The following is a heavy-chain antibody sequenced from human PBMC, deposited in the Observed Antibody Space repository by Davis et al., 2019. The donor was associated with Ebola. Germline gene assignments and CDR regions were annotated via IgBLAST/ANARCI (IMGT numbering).Heavy chain of an antibody. Sequence: PSETLSLTCTVSGGSVSSGSYYWSWIRQPPGKGLEWIGYIYYSGSTNYNPSLKSRVTISVDTSKNQFSLNLNSVTAADTAVYYCARGYASGWYPMRYWGQGTLVTVSS. CDR1: GGSVSSGSYY. V-gene: IGHV4-61*01. CDR2: IYYSGST. CDR3: ARGYASGWYPMRY. D-gene: IGHD6-19*01. J-gene: IGHJ4*02.